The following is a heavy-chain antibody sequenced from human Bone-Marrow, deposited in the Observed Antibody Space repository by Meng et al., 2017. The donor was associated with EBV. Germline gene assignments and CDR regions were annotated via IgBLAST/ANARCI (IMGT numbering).Heavy chain of an antibody. CDR1: GYAFTSYI. V-gene: IGHV1-3*01. D-gene: IGHD2-21*01. CDR2: INVGVAYT. Sequence: QVQLVQSGAEVKKPGAAVKVSCKASGYAFTSYILHWVRQAPGQRPEWMGWINVGVAYTKYSQKFRGRVTISSDTSATTGYMELSSLRSEDTAVYYCVRGPPVGVPGPGDYWGQGTLVTVSS. CDR3: VRGPPVGVPGPGDY. J-gene: IGHJ4*02.